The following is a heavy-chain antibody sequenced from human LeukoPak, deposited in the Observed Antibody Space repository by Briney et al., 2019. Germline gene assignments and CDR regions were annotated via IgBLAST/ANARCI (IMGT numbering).Heavy chain of an antibody. CDR1: GGSFSGYY. CDR2: INHSGST. J-gene: IGHJ5*02. Sequence: PSETLSLTCAVYGGSFSGYYWSWIRQPPGKGLGWIGEINHSGSTNYNPSLKSRVTISVDTSKNQFSLKLSSVTAADTAVYYCARDGNWFDPWGQGTLVTVSS. CDR3: ARDGNWFDP. V-gene: IGHV4-34*01.